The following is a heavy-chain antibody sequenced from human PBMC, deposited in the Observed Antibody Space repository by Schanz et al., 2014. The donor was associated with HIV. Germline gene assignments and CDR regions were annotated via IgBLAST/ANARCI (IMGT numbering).Heavy chain of an antibody. CDR1: GFTFSSSG. J-gene: IGHJ6*02. CDR3: AKVARWDYYGMDV. Sequence: QVQLVESGGGVVQPGRSLRLSCTASGFTFSSSGMHWVRQAPGKGLEWVAAMWYDESHKGYADSVKGRFTISRDNSKNTLYLEMNSLRPEDTAVYYCAKVARWDYYGMDVWGQGTTVTVSS. V-gene: IGHV3-33*06. CDR2: MWYDESHK.